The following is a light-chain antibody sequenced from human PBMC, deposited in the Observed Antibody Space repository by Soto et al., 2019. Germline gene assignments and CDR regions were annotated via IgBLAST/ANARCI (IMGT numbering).Light chain of an antibody. CDR3: QQRSDWPT. Sequence: EVVLTQSPDTLSLSPGERATLSCWASQSISSYLAWYQQKPGQAPRLLIYDASNRATGIPARFSGSVSGTDFTLTISSIEPEDFAIYYCQQRSDWPTFGPGTKVEIK. CDR2: DAS. J-gene: IGKJ3*01. CDR1: QSISSY. V-gene: IGKV3-11*01.